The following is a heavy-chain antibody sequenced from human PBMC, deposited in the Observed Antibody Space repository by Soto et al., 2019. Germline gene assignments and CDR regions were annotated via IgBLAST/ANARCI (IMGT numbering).Heavy chain of an antibody. D-gene: IGHD4-4*01. CDR2: IYYSGST. J-gene: IGHJ4*02. V-gene: IGHV4-59*01. CDR1: GGSISSYY. Sequence: SETLSLTCTVSGGSISSYYWSWIRQPPGKGLEWIGYIYYSGSTNYNPSLKSRVTISVDTSKNQFSLKLSSVTAADTAVYYCARAVTQYYFDYWGQGTLGTVS. CDR3: ARAVTQYYFDY.